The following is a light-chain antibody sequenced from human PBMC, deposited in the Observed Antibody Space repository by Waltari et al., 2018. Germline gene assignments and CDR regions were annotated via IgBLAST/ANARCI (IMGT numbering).Light chain of an antibody. CDR2: GVN. V-gene: IGLV1-40*01. Sequence: QSVLTQPPSVSGAPGQRVTISCTGGGSTIGAVYVVPWYRQLPGKAPELLIYGVNNRPSGVPDRFFGSLSGTSASLAITGLQAEDEADYYCQSYDTSLSVVFGGGTKLTV. J-gene: IGLJ2*01. CDR3: QSYDTSLSVV. CDR1: GSTIGAVYV.